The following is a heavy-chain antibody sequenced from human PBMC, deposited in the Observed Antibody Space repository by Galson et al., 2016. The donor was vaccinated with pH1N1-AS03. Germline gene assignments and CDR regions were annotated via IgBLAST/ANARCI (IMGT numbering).Heavy chain of an antibody. D-gene: IGHD5/OR15-5a*01. CDR2: IHPIDSDA. CDR1: GYNFKTHW. V-gene: IGHV5-51*01. Sequence: QSGAEVKRPGESLKISCKTSGYNFKTHWIAWVRQMPGRGLECMGVIHPIDSDARYSPSFEGQVTMSVDRSINTAYLQWSSLKAPDTAIYFCARHKTDSVISDAFDYGGQGTLVTVSS. CDR3: ARHKTDSVISDAFDY. J-gene: IGHJ4*02.